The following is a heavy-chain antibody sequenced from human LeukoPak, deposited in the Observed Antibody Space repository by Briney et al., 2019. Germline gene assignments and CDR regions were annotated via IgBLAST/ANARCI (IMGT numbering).Heavy chain of an antibody. J-gene: IGHJ4*02. D-gene: IGHD2-2*01. CDR1: GGSITSDY. CDR2: VFYTGST. CDR3: ARVKFADTNSCSGYLDS. V-gene: IGHV4-59*01. Sequence: SETLSLTCIVSGGSITSDYWSWFRQPPGEGLEWIGYVFYTGSTNYNPSLESRLTISTDTSKNQFSLELRSMTAADTAVYYCARVKFADTNSCSGYLDSWGQGTLVTVSS.